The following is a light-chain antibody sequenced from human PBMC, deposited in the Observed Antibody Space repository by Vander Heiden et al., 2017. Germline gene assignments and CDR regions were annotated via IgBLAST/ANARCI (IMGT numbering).Light chain of an antibody. J-gene: IGLJ3*02. V-gene: IGLV1-40*01. Sequence: QSVLTQPPSVSGAPGQRVTISCTGSSSNIGAGYDVHGYQQLPGTAPKLLIYGNNNRPSGVPDRFSGSKSGTSASLAITGLQAEDEADYYCQSYDSSLSGWVFGGGTKLTAL. CDR3: QSYDSSLSGWV. CDR1: SSNIGAGYD. CDR2: GNN.